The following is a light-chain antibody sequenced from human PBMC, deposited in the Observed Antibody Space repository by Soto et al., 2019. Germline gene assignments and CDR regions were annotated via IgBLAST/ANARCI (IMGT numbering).Light chain of an antibody. CDR3: GTWDSSLTAVV. J-gene: IGLJ2*01. V-gene: IGLV1-51*01. CDR2: DND. CDR1: TSNIGDNY. Sequence: QSVLTQPPSVSAAPGQKVTISCSGSTSNIGDNYVSWYQQLPKTAPKLLVYDNDKRPSGIPDRFSGSKSGTSATLGITGLQAGYEADYYCGTWDSSLTAVVFGGGTKLTVL.